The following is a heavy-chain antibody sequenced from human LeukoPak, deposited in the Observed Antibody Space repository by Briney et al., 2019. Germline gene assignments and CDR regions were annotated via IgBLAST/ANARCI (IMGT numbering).Heavy chain of an antibody. D-gene: IGHD6-13*01. J-gene: IGHJ6*03. V-gene: IGHV4-34*01. CDR1: GGSFSGYY. CDR3: ARDTPKGSWYVIYYYYYMDV. Sequence: PSETLSLTCAVYGGSFSGYYWSWIRQPPGKGLEWIGEINHSGSTNYNPSLKSRVTISVDTSKNQFSLKLSSVTAADTAVYYCARDTPKGSWYVIYYYYYMDVWGKGTTVTVSS. CDR2: INHSGST.